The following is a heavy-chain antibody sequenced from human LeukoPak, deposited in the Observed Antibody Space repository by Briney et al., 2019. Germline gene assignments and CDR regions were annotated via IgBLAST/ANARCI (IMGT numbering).Heavy chain of an antibody. CDR1: GFTFSNAW. J-gene: IGHJ4*02. Sequence: GGSLRLSCAASGFTFSNAWMNWVRQAPGKGLEWVSVIYSGGSTYYADSVKGRFTISRDNSKNTLYLQMNSLRAEDTAVYYCARGGITGTADYWGQGTLVTVSS. CDR3: ARGGITGTADY. V-gene: IGHV3-66*02. D-gene: IGHD1/OR15-1a*01. CDR2: IYSGGST.